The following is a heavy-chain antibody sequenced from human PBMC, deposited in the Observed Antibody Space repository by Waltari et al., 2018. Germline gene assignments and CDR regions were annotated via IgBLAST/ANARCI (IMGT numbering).Heavy chain of an antibody. J-gene: IGHJ3*02. CDR3: ARAWISLILGATSAFDI. CDR1: GGSFSVYS. Sequence: QVQLQRWGAGLLTPSETMSLTCAVYGGSFSVYSWDRIRTPPGKGLEWIGEINHSGSTNYNPSLKSRVTISVDTSKNQFSLKLSSVTAADTAVYYCARAWISLILGATSAFDIWGQGTMVTVS. D-gene: IGHD1-26*01. CDR2: INHSGST. V-gene: IGHV4-34*01.